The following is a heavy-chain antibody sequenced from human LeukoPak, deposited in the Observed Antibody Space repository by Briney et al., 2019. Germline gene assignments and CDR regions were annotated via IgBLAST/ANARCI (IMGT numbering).Heavy chain of an antibody. CDR2: IKEDGSEK. Sequence: TGGSLRLSCAASGFTFSKYWMSWVRQAPGKGLEWVANIKEDGSEKYYVDSVKGRFTISRDNAKNSLYLQMSSLRVEDTAIYYCAKMDSSKWYAEYFHHWGQGTLVTVSS. CDR3: AKMDSSKWYAEYFHH. CDR1: GFTFSKYW. J-gene: IGHJ1*01. V-gene: IGHV3-7*01. D-gene: IGHD6-13*01.